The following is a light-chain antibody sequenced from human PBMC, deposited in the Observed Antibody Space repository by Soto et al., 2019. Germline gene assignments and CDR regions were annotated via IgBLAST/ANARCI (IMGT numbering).Light chain of an antibody. Sequence: QSALTQPRSVSGSPGQSVTISCTGTSSDVGGYNYVSWYQQHPGKAPKLMIYDVSKRPSGVPDRFSGSKSGNTASLTISGLQAEYEADYYCCSYAGSYTLVVFVGGTKVTVL. CDR1: SSDVGGYNY. CDR2: DVS. V-gene: IGLV2-11*01. CDR3: CSYAGSYTLVV. J-gene: IGLJ2*01.